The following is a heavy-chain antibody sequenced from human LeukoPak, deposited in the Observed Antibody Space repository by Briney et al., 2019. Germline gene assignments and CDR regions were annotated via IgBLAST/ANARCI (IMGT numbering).Heavy chain of an antibody. J-gene: IGHJ4*02. CDR3: ATHPGGLQSGFDN. CDR2: IHPGDSDT. Sequence: GESLKISCKGSGYSFTSYWIGWVRQMPGKGLEYMGIIHPGDSDTRYSPSFQGQVTISVDRSSSTAYLQWSSLKASDTAMYYCATHPGGLQSGFDNWGQGTLVTVSS. D-gene: IGHD5-24*01. CDR1: GYSFTSYW. V-gene: IGHV5-51*01.